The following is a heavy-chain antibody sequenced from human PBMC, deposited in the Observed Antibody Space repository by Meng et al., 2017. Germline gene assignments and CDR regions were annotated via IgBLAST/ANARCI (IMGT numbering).Heavy chain of an antibody. J-gene: IGHJ6*02. CDR1: GFTFSSYW. CDR3: ARDRSRYLSGMDV. Sequence: ESLKISCAASGFTFSSYWMSWVRQAPGKGLEWVANIKQDGSEKYYVDSVKGRFTISRDNAKNSLYLQMNSLRAEDTAVYYCARDRSRYLSGMDVWGQGTTVTVSS. CDR2: IKQDGSEK. V-gene: IGHV3-7*01. D-gene: IGHD1-14*01.